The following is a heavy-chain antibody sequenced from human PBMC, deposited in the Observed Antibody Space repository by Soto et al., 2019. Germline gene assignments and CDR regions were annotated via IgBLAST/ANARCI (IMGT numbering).Heavy chain of an antibody. V-gene: IGHV5-51*01. D-gene: IGHD3-10*01. CDR3: ARGSPGPVDH. Sequence: GESLKISCKGSGYSFTNYWIGWVRQTPGKGLEWMGIIYPGDSDTRYSPSFQGQVTISADTSINTAYMELRSLRSQDTAVYYCARGSPGPVDHWGQGTQVTVSS. CDR1: GYSFTNYW. J-gene: IGHJ4*02. CDR2: IYPGDSDT.